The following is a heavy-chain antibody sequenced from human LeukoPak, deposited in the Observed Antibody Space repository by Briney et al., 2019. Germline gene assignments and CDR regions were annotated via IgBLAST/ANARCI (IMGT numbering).Heavy chain of an antibody. CDR1: GGFNTHYY. V-gene: IGHV4-59*01. J-gene: IGHJ4*02. D-gene: IGHD3-22*01. CDR2: IYHSGST. Sequence: SETLSLTCSVSGGFNTHYYWSWVREPPGRGLEWIGYIYHSGSTNYNPSLKRRVTISVDTSKNHFSLKLSSVTAADTAIYYCARGQWLPVFDFWGQGTLVTVSS. CDR3: ARGQWLPVFDF.